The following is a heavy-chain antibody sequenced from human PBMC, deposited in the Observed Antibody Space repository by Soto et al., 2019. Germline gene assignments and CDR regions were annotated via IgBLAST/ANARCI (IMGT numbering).Heavy chain of an antibody. Sequence: PSETLSLTCTVSGGSISSYYWSWIRQPPGKGLEWIGYIYYSGSTNYNPSLKSRVTISLDTSKNQFSLKLSSVTVADTAVYYCARLRCTDWYFDLWGRGTLVTVSS. CDR1: GGSISSYY. CDR3: ARLRCTDWYFDL. CDR2: IYYSGST. J-gene: IGHJ2*01. V-gene: IGHV4-59*01. D-gene: IGHD4-17*01.